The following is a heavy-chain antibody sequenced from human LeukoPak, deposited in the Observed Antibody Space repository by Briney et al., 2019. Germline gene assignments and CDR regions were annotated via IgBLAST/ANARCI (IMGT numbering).Heavy chain of an antibody. CDR1: GFTFSTYS. J-gene: IGHJ4*02. D-gene: IGHD7-27*01. Sequence: PGGSLRLSCAASGFTFSTYSMNWVRQAPGKGLEWVSSISSASDYINYADSTKGRFTISRDNGKNSLYLQMNSLRAEDTAVYYCARHSGDPHFDSWGQGTLVTVSS. CDR3: ARHSGDPHFDS. V-gene: IGHV3-21*01. CDR2: ISSASDYI.